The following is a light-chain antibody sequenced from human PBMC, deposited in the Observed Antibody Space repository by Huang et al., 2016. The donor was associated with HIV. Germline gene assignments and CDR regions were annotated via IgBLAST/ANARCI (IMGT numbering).Light chain of an antibody. Sequence: EIVMTQSPATLSVSPGERATLSCRASQSVSSNLAWYQQKPGQAPRLLIYGASTRATGVPARCSGSGSGTEFTLTISSLQPEDCAVYYCQQYNNWPPVTFGQGTKVEIK. CDR1: QSVSSN. CDR3: QQYNNWPPVT. J-gene: IGKJ2*01. V-gene: IGKV3-15*01. CDR2: GAS.